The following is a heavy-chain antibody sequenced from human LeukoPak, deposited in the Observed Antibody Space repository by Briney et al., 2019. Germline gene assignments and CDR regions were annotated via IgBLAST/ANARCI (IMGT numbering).Heavy chain of an antibody. J-gene: IGHJ4*02. CDR3: ARPHGAVAGTEDYFDY. CDR2: INHSGSA. Sequence: SETLSLTCAVYGGSFSGYYWSWIRQPPGKGLEWIGEINHSGSANYNPSLKSRVTISVDTSKNQFSLKLSSVTAADTAVYYCARPHGAVAGTEDYFDYWGQGTLVTVSS. CDR1: GGSFSGYY. D-gene: IGHD6-19*01. V-gene: IGHV4-34*01.